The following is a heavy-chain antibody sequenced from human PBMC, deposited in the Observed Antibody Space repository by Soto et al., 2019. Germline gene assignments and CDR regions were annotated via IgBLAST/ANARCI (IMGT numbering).Heavy chain of an antibody. CDR1: GFIFRDWF. V-gene: IGHV3-11*01. CDR2: ISKDSGRAT. J-gene: IGHJ4*02. Sequence: GGSLRLSCAASGFIFRDWFMSWIRQAPGKGLEWISYISKDSGRATRYADSVKGRFTISRDNAKNSLFLQMNNLTVEDTAVYNCAKDPRIGIAVAGVFDYWGQGTLVTVSS. CDR3: AKDPRIGIAVAGVFDY. D-gene: IGHD6-19*01.